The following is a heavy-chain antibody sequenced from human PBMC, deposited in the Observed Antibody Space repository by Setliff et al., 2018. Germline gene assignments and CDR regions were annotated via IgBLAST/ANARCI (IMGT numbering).Heavy chain of an antibody. CDR3: AKDISGSIDY. CDR1: GFTFNNYN. CDR2: IAYDGGST. J-gene: IGHJ4*02. Sequence: QAGGSLRLSCAASGFTFNNYNMHWVRQAPGKGLEWVSIIAYDGGSTSYADSVKGRFTISRDNSKNSLYLQMNSLRTEDTALYYCAKDISGSIDYWGQGTLVTVSS. V-gene: IGHV3-43*01. D-gene: IGHD5-12*01.